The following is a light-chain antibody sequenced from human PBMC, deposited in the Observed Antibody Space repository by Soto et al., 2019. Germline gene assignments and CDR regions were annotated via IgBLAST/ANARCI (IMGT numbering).Light chain of an antibody. Sequence: DIQLTQSPSSVSASVGDRVTITCRASQDISIWLAWYQQKPGKAPNLLISAASRLQSGVPSRFSGSGSGTDFTLTITSLQPEDFAVYYCQQYGSSPNTFGQGTKLEIK. CDR1: QDISIW. CDR3: QQYGSSPNT. J-gene: IGKJ2*01. V-gene: IGKV1-12*01. CDR2: AAS.